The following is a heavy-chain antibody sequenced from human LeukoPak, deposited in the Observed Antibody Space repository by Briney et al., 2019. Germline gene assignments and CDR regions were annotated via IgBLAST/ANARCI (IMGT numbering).Heavy chain of an antibody. Sequence: PGGSLRLSCAASGFTFSNYAMSWVRQTPGKGLEWVAATVGGRPDTYHAESAKGRLTVSRDDSRDTLFLQMNRLSVDDTAIYYCTKAPLRSCSGAFCYPFDYWGQGTLVTVSS. CDR3: TKAPLRSCSGAFCYPFDY. V-gene: IGHV3-23*01. CDR1: GFTFSNYA. CDR2: TVGGRPDT. J-gene: IGHJ4*02. D-gene: IGHD2-8*02.